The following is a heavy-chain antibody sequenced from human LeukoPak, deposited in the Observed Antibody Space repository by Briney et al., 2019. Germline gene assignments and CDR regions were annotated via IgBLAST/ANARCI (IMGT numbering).Heavy chain of an antibody. V-gene: IGHV4-39*02. CDR3: ARDTLDIVLMVYAGNWFDP. D-gene: IGHD2-8*01. J-gene: IGHJ5*02. Sequence: SETLSLTCTVSGGSISSSSYYWGWIRQPPGKGLEWIGIIYYSGSTYYNPSLKSRVTISVDTSKNQFSLKLSSVTAADTAVYYCARDTLDIVLMVYAGNWFDPWGQGTLVTVSS. CDR1: GGSISSSSYY. CDR2: IYYSGST.